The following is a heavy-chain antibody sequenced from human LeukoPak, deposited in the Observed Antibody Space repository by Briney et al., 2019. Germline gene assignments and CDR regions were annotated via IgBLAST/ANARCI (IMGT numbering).Heavy chain of an antibody. V-gene: IGHV1-2*02. J-gene: IGHJ4*02. Sequence: GASVKVSCKVSGYTLTELSMHWVRQAPGQGLEWMGWINPNSGGTNYAQKFQGRVTMTRDTSISTAYMELSRLRSDDTAVYYRARAGYCSGGSCYGGMNYWGQGTLVTVSS. D-gene: IGHD2-15*01. CDR1: GYTLTELS. CDR2: INPNSGGT. CDR3: ARAGYCSGGSCYGGMNY.